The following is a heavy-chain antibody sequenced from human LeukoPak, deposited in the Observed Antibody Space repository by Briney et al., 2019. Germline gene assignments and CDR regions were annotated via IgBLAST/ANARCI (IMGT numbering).Heavy chain of an antibody. Sequence: GGSLRLSCAASGFAFSGYIMNWVRQAPGKGLEWVSFVGTSGNPIYYADAVKGRFTVSRDNAKNSLYLQMNSLRAEDTAVYYCARDQWLDYWGQGTLVTVSS. CDR2: VGTSGNPI. V-gene: IGHV3-48*01. J-gene: IGHJ4*02. D-gene: IGHD6-19*01. CDR1: GFAFSGYI. CDR3: ARDQWLDY.